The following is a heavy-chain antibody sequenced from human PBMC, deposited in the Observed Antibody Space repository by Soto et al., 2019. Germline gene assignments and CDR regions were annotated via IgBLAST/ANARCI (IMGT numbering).Heavy chain of an antibody. V-gene: IGHV4-4*07. CDR3: VRGRSNKFYYGLDV. J-gene: IGHJ6*02. Sequence: LSLTCSVSGGSIRSFYWSWIRQTAGQGLEWIGRIYTTGNTNYNPSLKRRVTMSVDMSKSQFSLRLSSVTAADTAVYYCVRGRSNKFYYGLDVWGQGTTVTVSS. CDR2: IYTTGNT. CDR1: GGSIRSFY.